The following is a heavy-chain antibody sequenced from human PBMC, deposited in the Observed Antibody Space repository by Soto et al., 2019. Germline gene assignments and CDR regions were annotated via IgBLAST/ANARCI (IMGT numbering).Heavy chain of an antibody. Sequence: GGSLRLSCAASGFTFSSYGMHWVRQAPGKGLEWVAVISYDGSNKYYADSVKGRFTISRDNSKNTLYLQMNSLRAEDTAVYYCAKGLRSGSYTHYYYYYGMDVWGQGTTVTVSS. D-gene: IGHD1-26*01. CDR3: AKGLRSGSYTHYYYYYGMDV. CDR2: ISYDGSNK. CDR1: GFTFSSYG. V-gene: IGHV3-30*18. J-gene: IGHJ6*02.